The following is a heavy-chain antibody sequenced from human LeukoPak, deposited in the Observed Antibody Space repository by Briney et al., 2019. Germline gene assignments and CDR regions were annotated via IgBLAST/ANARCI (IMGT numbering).Heavy chain of an antibody. V-gene: IGHV1-18*01. Sequence: GASVKVSCKASGYTFTSYGISWVRQAPGQGLEWMGWISAYNGNTNYAQKLQGRVTMTTDTSTSTAYMELRSLRSDDTAVYYCARDHKDYYGSGSYDYWGQGTLVTVSS. J-gene: IGHJ4*02. CDR2: ISAYNGNT. CDR1: GYTFTSYG. CDR3: ARDHKDYYGSGSYDY. D-gene: IGHD3-10*01.